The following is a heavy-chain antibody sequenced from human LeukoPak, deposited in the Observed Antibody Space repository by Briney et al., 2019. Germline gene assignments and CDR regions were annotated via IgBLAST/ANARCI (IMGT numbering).Heavy chain of an antibody. J-gene: IGHJ6*02. CDR1: GFTFSSYG. CDR3: ARVLSDSSSWYRYYYYGMDV. D-gene: IGHD6-13*01. V-gene: IGHV3-33*01. Sequence: GGSLRLSCAASGFTFSSYGMHWVRQAPGKGLEWVAVIWYDGSNKYYADSVKGRFTISRDNSKNTLYLQMDSLRAEDTAVYYCARVLSDSSSWYRYYYYGMDVWGQGTTVTVSS. CDR2: IWYDGSNK.